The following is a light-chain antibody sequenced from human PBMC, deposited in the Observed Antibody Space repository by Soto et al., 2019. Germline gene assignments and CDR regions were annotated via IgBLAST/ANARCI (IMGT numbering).Light chain of an antibody. J-gene: IGKJ4*01. CDR2: DAS. CDR1: QHISAF. CDR3: QQYDDLPLT. Sequence: DIQMTQSPSSLSASVGDRVTITCQASQHISAFVNWYQQRPGRAPRLLIFDASNLRSGVPSRFTGSGFGTHFTFTITNLQPDDIATYYCQQYDDLPLTFGGGTRVEIQ. V-gene: IGKV1-33*01.